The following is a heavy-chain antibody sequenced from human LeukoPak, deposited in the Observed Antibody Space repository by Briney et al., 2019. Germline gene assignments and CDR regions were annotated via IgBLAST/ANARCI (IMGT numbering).Heavy chain of an antibody. D-gene: IGHD4-11*01. CDR3: ARGNPTTVQTFDF. Sequence: KPSETLSLTCAVYGGSFSGYFWSWIRQPPGKGREWSGEINHSGGSYYNPSLKSRVTMSVDTPKIQFSLKLSSVTAADTAVYYCARGNPTTVQTFDFWGQGTLVTVSS. V-gene: IGHV4-34*01. CDR2: INHSGGS. CDR1: GGSFSGYF. J-gene: IGHJ4*02.